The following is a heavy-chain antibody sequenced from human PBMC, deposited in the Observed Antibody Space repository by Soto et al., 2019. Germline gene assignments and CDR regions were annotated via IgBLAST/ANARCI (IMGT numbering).Heavy chain of an antibody. CDR3: VREYGYGDYIDY. D-gene: IGHD4-17*01. J-gene: IGHJ4*02. V-gene: IGHV3-30-3*01. Sequence: QVQLVESGGGVVQPGRSLRLSCAASGFTFSSYAMHWVRQAPGKGLEWVAVISYDGSNKYYADSVKGRFTISRDNSKNTLYLQMNSLRAEDTAVYYCVREYGYGDYIDYWGQGTLVTVSS. CDR2: ISYDGSNK. CDR1: GFTFSSYA.